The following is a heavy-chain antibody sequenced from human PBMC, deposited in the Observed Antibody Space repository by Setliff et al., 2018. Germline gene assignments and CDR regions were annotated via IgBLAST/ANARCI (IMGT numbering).Heavy chain of an antibody. Sequence: NLRETLSLTCTVSGDTLSVYYWSWVRQPPGQGLEWIGYIYSSGSTNYNPSLESRVTILIDKSKNQFSLNLTSVTAADTAVYYCARARSLDFDYWGQGMLVTVSS. V-gene: IGHV4-4*08. CDR3: ARARSLDFDY. J-gene: IGHJ4*02. CDR2: IYSSGST. CDR1: GDTLSVYY.